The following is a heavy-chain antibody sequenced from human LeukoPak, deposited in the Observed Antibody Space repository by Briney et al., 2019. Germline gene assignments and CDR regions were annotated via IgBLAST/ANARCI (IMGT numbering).Heavy chain of an antibody. D-gene: IGHD5-18*01. J-gene: IGHJ4*02. V-gene: IGHV1-8*01. CDR2: MNPDSGNT. CDR1: GYTFTSYD. CDR3: AKRGYSYGDFDY. Sequence: ASVKVSCKASGYTFTSYDINWVRQATGQGLEWMGWMNPDSGNTGYAQKFQGRVTMTRNTSISTAYMELSSLRSEGTAVYYCAKRGYSYGDFDYWGQGTLVTVSS.